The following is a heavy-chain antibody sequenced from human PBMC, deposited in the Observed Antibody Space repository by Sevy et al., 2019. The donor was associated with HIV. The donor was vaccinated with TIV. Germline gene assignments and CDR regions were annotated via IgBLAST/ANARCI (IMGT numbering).Heavy chain of an antibody. Sequence: SETLSLTCTVSGDSISSGGYYWGWIRQHPGGGLEWIGYIYYSGSTYYKPSLRSRVTISVDTSKNQFSLKLTSVTAADTAVYFCVRDNSGYDYFDYWGQGTLVTVSS. D-gene: IGHD5-12*01. CDR3: VRDNSGYDYFDY. J-gene: IGHJ4*02. CDR1: GDSISSGGYY. V-gene: IGHV4-31*03. CDR2: IYYSGST.